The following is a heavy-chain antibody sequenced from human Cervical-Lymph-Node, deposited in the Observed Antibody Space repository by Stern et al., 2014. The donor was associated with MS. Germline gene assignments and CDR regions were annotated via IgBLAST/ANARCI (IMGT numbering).Heavy chain of an antibody. V-gene: IGHV3-48*01. J-gene: IGHJ4*02. CDR1: GFTLSIFG. D-gene: IGHD5-12*01. Sequence: EVHLVESGGGLVQPGGSLRLSCAAHGFTLSIFGMNWVRQAPGKGLEWVSYISSSSSTIYYADSVKGRFTISRDNAKDSLYLQMNSLRVEDTAVYYCARGYGYFDYWGQGTLVTVSS. CDR3: ARGYGYFDY. CDR2: ISSSSSTI.